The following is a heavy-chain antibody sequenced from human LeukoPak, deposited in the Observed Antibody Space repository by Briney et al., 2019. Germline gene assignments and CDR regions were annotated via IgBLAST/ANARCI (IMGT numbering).Heavy chain of an antibody. Sequence: LGASLQISCKGSGSIFSNYWIAWVRQMPGKALEWMGIIYPGDSDTGYSPSFQGQVTISADKSISTAYLQWSSLKASDTAMYYCARRRGQIASAGKGDSSMRWFDPWGQGTLVTVSS. J-gene: IGHJ5*02. CDR2: IYPGDSDT. D-gene: IGHD6-13*01. CDR1: GSIFSNYW. V-gene: IGHV5-51*01. CDR3: ARRRGQIASAGKGDSSMRWFDP.